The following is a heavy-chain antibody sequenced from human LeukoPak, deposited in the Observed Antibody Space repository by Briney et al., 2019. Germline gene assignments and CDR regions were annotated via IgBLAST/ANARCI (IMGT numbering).Heavy chain of an antibody. D-gene: IGHD6-19*01. Sequence: PGGSLRLSCAASGFTFSSYSMNWVRQAPGKGLEWVSSITSSSYIYYADSVKGRFTISRDNAKNSLYLQMNGLRAEDTAVYYCARDLSSGWSLDHWGQGTLVTVSS. V-gene: IGHV3-21*01. CDR3: ARDLSSGWSLDH. J-gene: IGHJ4*02. CDR2: ITSSSYI. CDR1: GFTFSSYS.